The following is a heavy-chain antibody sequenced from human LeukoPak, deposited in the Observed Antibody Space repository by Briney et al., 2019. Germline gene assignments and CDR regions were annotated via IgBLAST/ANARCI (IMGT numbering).Heavy chain of an antibody. D-gene: IGHD3-22*01. CDR1: GGSFSGYY. Sequence: SETLSLTCAVYGGSFSGYYWSWIRQPPGKGLEWIGEINHSGSTNYNPSLKSRVTISVDTSKNQFSLKLSSVTAADTAVYYCAGIRSGTVYDSSGYYPNWGQGTLVTVSS. J-gene: IGHJ4*02. CDR2: INHSGST. CDR3: AGIRSGTVYDSSGYYPN. V-gene: IGHV4-34*01.